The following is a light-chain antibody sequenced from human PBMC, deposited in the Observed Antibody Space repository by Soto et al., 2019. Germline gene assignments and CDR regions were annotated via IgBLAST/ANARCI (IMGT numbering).Light chain of an antibody. CDR2: GAS. CDR3: HQTYTTPYT. Sequence: DIQMTQSPSSLSASVGDRVTITCRASQSISTYLQWYQQRPGKAPQLLIYGASGLQSGVPSRFIGRGSGTEFTLTISSPQPEDFASYYCHQTYTTPYTFGQGTKVEIK. V-gene: IGKV1-39*01. CDR1: QSISTY. J-gene: IGKJ2*01.